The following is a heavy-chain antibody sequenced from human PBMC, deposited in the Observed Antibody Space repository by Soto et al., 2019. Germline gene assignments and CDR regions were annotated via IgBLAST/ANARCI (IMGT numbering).Heavy chain of an antibody. CDR3: AKRTRNSGSGSYSRYYYYYMDV. D-gene: IGHD3-10*01. J-gene: IGHJ6*03. V-gene: IGHV3-23*01. CDR1: GFTFSSYA. CDR2: ISGSGGST. Sequence: EVQLLESGGGLVQPGGSLRLSCAASGFTFSSYAMSWVRQAPGKGLEWVSAISGSGGSTYYADSVKGRFTISRDNSKNTLYLQMNSLRAEDTAVYYCAKRTRNSGSGSYSRYYYYYMDVWGKGTTVTVSS.